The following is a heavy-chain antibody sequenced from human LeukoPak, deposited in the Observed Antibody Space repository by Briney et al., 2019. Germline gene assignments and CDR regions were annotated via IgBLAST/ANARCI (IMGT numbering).Heavy chain of an antibody. V-gene: IGHV3-30*02. CDR3: AKDWGDGYPTHFEF. Sequence: PGGSLRLSCGTSGFTFSRYGMHWVRQAPGKGLEWVAFIRFDGSDKYYADSVKGRFTISRDNSKSTLYLQMSSLRPEDTSVFYCAKDWGDGYPTHFEFWGQGTLVTVSS. CDR1: GFTFSRYG. CDR2: IRFDGSDK. J-gene: IGHJ4*02. D-gene: IGHD5-24*01.